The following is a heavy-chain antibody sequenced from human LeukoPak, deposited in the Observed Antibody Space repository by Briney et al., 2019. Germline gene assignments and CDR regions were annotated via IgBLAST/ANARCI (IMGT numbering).Heavy chain of an antibody. CDR1: GFTFSSYS. CDR2: ISSSSSYI. V-gene: IGHV3-21*01. Sequence: GGSLRLSCAASGFTFSSYSMNWVRQAPGKGLEWVSSISSSSSYIYYADSVKGRFTISRDNAKNSLYLQMNSLRAEDTAVYYCATARGYYYYGMDVWGQGTTVTVSS. CDR3: ATARGYYYYGMDV. J-gene: IGHJ6*02.